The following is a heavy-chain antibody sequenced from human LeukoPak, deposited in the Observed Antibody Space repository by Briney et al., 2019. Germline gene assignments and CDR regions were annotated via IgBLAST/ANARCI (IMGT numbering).Heavy chain of an antibody. CDR2: IYYSGST. CDR1: GGSISSSSYY. D-gene: IGHD1-14*01. V-gene: IGHV4-39*01. J-gene: IGHJ5*02. Sequence: SETLSLTCTVSGGSISSSSYYWGWIRQPPGKGLEWIGSIYYSGSTYYNPSHESRVTISVDTSKNQFSLKLSSVTAADTAVYYCARQEPRWFDPWGQGTLVTVSS. CDR3: ARQEPRWFDP.